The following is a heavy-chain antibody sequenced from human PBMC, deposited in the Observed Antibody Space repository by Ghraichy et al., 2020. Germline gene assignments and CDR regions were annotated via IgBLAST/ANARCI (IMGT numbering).Heavy chain of an antibody. Sequence: GGSLRLSCAASGFTFSSYAMHWVRQAPGKGLEWVAVISYDGSNKYYADSVKGRFTISRDNSKNTLYLQMNSLRAEDTAVYYCAREGSGSDPFDYWGQGTLVTVSS. J-gene: IGHJ4*02. D-gene: IGHD1-26*01. CDR3: AREGSGSDPFDY. CDR1: GFTFSSYA. CDR2: ISYDGSNK. V-gene: IGHV3-30-3*01.